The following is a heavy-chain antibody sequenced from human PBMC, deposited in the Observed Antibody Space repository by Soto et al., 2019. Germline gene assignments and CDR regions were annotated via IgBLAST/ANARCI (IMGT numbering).Heavy chain of an antibody. CDR2: IYPGDSDT. CDR3: ARIYDILTGYSRGAFDI. CDR1: GYIFTSYW. J-gene: IGHJ3*02. Sequence: GESLKISCQGSGYIFTSYWIGWVRQMPGRGLEWMGIIYPGDSDTTYSPSFQGQVTISAEKSISTAYLQWSSLRASDTAMYYCARIYDILTGYSRGAFDIWGQGTMVTVSS. V-gene: IGHV5-51*01. D-gene: IGHD3-9*01.